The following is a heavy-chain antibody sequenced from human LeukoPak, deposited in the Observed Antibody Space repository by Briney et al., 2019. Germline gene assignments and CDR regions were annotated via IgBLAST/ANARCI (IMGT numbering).Heavy chain of an antibody. CDR1: GGSFSGYY. D-gene: IGHD3-10*01. V-gene: IGHV4-34*01. Sequence: SETLSLTCAVYGGSFSGYYWSWIRQPPGKGLEWIGEINHSGSTNYNPSLKSRVTISVDTSKNQFSLKLSSVTAADTAVYYCARGGGMRYYYGSGSPYKIWGQGTLVTVSS. CDR3: ARGGGMRYYYGSGSPYKI. CDR2: INHSGST. J-gene: IGHJ4*02.